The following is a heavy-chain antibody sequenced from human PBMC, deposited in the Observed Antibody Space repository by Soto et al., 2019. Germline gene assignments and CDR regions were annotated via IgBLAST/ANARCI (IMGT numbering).Heavy chain of an antibody. CDR3: ARNSITMVRGAPDY. V-gene: IGHV4-39*01. CDR2: IYYSGST. CDR1: GGSISSSSYY. Sequence: SETLSLTCTVSGGSISSSSYYWGWIRQPPGKGLEWIGSIYYSGSTYYNPSLKSRVTISVDTSKNQFSLKLSSVTAADTAVYYCARNSITMVRGAPDYWGQGTLVTVSS. J-gene: IGHJ4*02. D-gene: IGHD3-10*01.